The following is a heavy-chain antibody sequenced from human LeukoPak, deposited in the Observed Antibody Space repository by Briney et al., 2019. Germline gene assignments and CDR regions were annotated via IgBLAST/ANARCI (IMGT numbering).Heavy chain of an antibody. CDR3: ARGYTGVAGRLDY. CDR2: ISHDGSNK. Sequence: PGRSLRLSCAASGFTFSSYGMHWVRQAPGKGLQWVALISHDGSNKYYADSVRGRFTISRDNAKNSLYLQMNSLRAEDTAVYYCARGYTGVAGRLDYWGQGTLVTVSS. J-gene: IGHJ4*02. D-gene: IGHD6-19*01. V-gene: IGHV3-30*03. CDR1: GFTFSSYG.